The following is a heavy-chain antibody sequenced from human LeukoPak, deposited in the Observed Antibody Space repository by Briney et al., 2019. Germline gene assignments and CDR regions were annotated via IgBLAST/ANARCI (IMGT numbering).Heavy chain of an antibody. CDR1: GFTFSSYG. Sequence: GGSLRLSCAASGFTFSSYGMHWVRQAPGKGLEWVAFIRYDGSNKYYADSVKGRFTISRDNSKNALYLQMNSPRAEDTAVYYCAKDASGWYFGVGWFDPWGQGTLVTVSS. V-gene: IGHV3-30*02. CDR3: AKDASGWYFGVGWFDP. CDR2: IRYDGSNK. D-gene: IGHD6-19*01. J-gene: IGHJ5*02.